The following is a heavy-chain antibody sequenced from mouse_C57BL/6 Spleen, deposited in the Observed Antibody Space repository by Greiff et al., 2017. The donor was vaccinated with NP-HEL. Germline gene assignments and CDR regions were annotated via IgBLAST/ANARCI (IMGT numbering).Heavy chain of an antibody. J-gene: IGHJ3*01. CDR1: GYSITSGYD. V-gene: IGHV3-1*01. Sequence: VQLKVSGPGMVKPSQSLSLTCTVTGYSITSGYDWHCIRHFPGNKLEWMGYISYSGSTNYNPSLKSRISITHDTSKNHFFLKLNSVTTEDTATYYCARDYDYGLFAYWGQGTLVTVSA. CDR3: ARDYDYGLFAY. CDR2: ISYSGST. D-gene: IGHD2-4*01.